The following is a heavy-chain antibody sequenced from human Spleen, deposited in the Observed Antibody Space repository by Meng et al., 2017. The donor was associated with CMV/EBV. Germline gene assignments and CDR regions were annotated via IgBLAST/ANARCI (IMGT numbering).Heavy chain of an antibody. CDR3: ARERLYCGGDCSTFFNY. CDR2: IYYSGST. CDR1: GGSISSSSYY. V-gene: IGHV4-39*07. J-gene: IGHJ4*02. Sequence: SETLSLTCTVSGGSISSSSYYWGWIRQPPGKGLEWIGSIYYSGSTYYNPSLKSRVTISVDTSKNQFSLKLSSVTAADTAVYCCARERLYCGGDCSTFFNYWGQGTLVTVSS. D-gene: IGHD2-21*01.